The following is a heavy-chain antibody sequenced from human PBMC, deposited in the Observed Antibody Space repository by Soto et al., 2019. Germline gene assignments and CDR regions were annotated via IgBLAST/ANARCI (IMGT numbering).Heavy chain of an antibody. CDR3: ARLSGSYNDRYFDY. V-gene: IGHV4-39*01. D-gene: IGHD1-26*01. CDR2: VYYNGNT. CDR1: GGSTSSSSYQ. Sequence: SETLSLTCTVSGGSTSSSSYQWVWIRQPPGKGLEWIGNVYYNGNTYYNPSLKSRVTIPVDTSNNQFSLKVKSVTAADTAVYYCARLSGSYNDRYFDYWGQGTLVTVSS. J-gene: IGHJ4*02.